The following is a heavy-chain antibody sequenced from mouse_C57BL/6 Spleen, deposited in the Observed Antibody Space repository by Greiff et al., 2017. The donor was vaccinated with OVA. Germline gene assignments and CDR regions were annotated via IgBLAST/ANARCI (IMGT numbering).Heavy chain of an antibody. CDR2: IYWDDDK. J-gene: IGHJ4*01. Sequence: QVTLKESGPGILQSSQTLSLTCSFSGFSLSTSGMGVSWIRQPSGKGLEWLAHIYWDDDKRSNPSLKSRLTISKDTSRNQVFLKITSVDTADTATYYCARLVYYDYDMDAMDYWGQGTSVTVSS. D-gene: IGHD2-4*01. V-gene: IGHV8-12*01. CDR3: ARLVYYDYDMDAMDY. CDR1: GFSLSTSGMG.